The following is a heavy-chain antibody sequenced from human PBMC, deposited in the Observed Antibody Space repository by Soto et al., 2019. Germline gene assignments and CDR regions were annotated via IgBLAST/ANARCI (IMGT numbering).Heavy chain of an antibody. V-gene: IGHV4-30-2*05. CDR3: ASGLSGDKVDQ. D-gene: IGHD2-21*01. Sequence: PSETLSLTCAVSGGSISSGGYSWSWIRQPPGKGLEWIGYIYNSGNTYNNPSLRSRLTISLDTSKSQFSLNLNSVTAADTAVYYCASGLSGDKVDQWGQGTLVTVSS. CDR1: GGSISSGGYS. J-gene: IGHJ1*01. CDR2: IYNSGNT.